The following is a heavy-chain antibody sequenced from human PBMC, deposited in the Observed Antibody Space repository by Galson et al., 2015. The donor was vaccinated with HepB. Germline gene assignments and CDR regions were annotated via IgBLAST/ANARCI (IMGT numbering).Heavy chain of an antibody. CDR3: AKAIAVSTLDF. CDR1: GYTFTTYG. V-gene: IGHV1-18*01. Sequence: SVKVSCKASGYTFTTYGISWVRQAPGQGPEWMGWISTYNGNTNYAQKFQGRVTMTADTSTSTAYMELRSLRSDDTAIYYCAKAIAVSTLDFWGQGTLVTVSS. CDR2: ISTYNGNT. J-gene: IGHJ4*02. D-gene: IGHD5/OR15-5a*01.